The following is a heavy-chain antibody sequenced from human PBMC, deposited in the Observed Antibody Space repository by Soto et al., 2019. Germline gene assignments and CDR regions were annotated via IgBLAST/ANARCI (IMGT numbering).Heavy chain of an antibody. Sequence: ASVKVSCKTSGYTFSNYGITWVRQAPGQPLEWLGWISLYSDGTNYAQKFQGRVSMTTDTPTTTAYMELRSLRSDDTAVYYCARVVPGAEAWFGPWGQGTLVTVSS. CDR1: GYTFSNYG. CDR3: ARVVPGAEAWFGP. CDR2: ISLYSDGT. V-gene: IGHV1-18*01. J-gene: IGHJ5*02. D-gene: IGHD2-2*01.